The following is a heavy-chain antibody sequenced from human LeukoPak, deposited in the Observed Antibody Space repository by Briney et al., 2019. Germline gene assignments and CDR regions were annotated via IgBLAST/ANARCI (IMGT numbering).Heavy chain of an antibody. CDR1: GVSVSDGRYY. Sequence: KSSETLSLTCNVSGVSVSDGRYYWTWIRQHPGKRLEWIGHKYYSGSAKYNPSLKSRLTISIDTSKNQFSLQLSSVTAADTATYYCATPYCSGISCLDVFNMWGQGTRVTVSS. J-gene: IGHJ3*02. CDR2: KYYSGSA. D-gene: IGHD2-2*01. V-gene: IGHV4-31*03. CDR3: ATPYCSGISCLDVFNM.